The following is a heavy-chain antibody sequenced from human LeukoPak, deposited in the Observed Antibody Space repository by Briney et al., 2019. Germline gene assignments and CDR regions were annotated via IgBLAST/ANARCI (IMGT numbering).Heavy chain of an antibody. CDR1: GGSFSGYY. Sequence: SETLSLTCAVYGGSFSGYYWSWIRQPPGKGLEWIGEINHSGSTNYNPSPKSRVTISVDTSKNQFSLKLSSVTAADTAVYYCARAGVDVLLWFGESPAFYYYYGMDVWGQGTTVTVSS. D-gene: IGHD3-10*01. CDR2: INHSGST. J-gene: IGHJ6*02. CDR3: ARAGVDVLLWFGESPAFYYYYGMDV. V-gene: IGHV4-34*01.